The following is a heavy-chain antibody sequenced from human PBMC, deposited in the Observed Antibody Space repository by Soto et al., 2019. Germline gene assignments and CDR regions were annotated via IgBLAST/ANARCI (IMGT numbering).Heavy chain of an antibody. V-gene: IGHV3-30-3*01. CDR3: ARELGIVLRREDDY. J-gene: IGHJ4*02. Sequence: QVQLVESGGGVVQPGRSLRLSCAASGFTFSSYAMHWVRQAPGKGLEWVAVISYDGSNKYYADSVKGRFTISRDNSKNTLYLQMNSLRAEDTAVYYCARELGIVLRREDDYWGQGTLVTVSS. CDR2: ISYDGSNK. CDR1: GFTFSSYA. D-gene: IGHD3-22*01.